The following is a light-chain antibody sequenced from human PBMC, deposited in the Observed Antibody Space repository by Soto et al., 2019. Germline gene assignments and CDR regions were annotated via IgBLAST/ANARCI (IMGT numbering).Light chain of an antibody. CDR1: QSVLSSSNNKNY. CDR2: WAS. V-gene: IGKV4-1*01. Sequence: DIVMTQSPDSLAVSLGERATINCKSSQSVLSSSNNKNYLAWYQQKPGQPPKLLIYWASTRESGVPYRFSGSGSGTDFTLTISSLQAEDVAVYYCQQYYSTPYTFGQGTKLEIK. J-gene: IGKJ2*01. CDR3: QQYYSTPYT.